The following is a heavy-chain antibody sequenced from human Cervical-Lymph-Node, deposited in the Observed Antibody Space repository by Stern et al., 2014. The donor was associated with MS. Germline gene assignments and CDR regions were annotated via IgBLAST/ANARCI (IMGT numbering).Heavy chain of an antibody. D-gene: IGHD1-1*01. Sequence: EVQLEESGGGLVQPGGSLRLSCAGSGFTLTWIRQAPGKGLEWVSGSGSDGGTHYAESVRGRFTVSRDNSKNTLYLQMDRLRAEDTAVYYCGKDLHYWSADSWGQGTLVTVSS. J-gene: IGHJ4*02. V-gene: IGHV3-23*04. CDR3: GKDLHYWSADS. CDR2: SGSDGGT. CDR1: GFTL.